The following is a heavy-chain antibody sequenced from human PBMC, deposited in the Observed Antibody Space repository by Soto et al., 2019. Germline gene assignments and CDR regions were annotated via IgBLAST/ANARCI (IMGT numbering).Heavy chain of an antibody. CDR3: ARVKWENNRGSGWYPLDY. D-gene: IGHD6-19*01. V-gene: IGHV3-33*01. CDR1: GFTFSSYG. Sequence: GGSLRLSCAASGFTFSSYGMHWVRQAPGKGLEWVAVIWYDGSNKYYADSVKGRFTISRDNSKNTLYLQMNSLRAEDTAVYYCARVKWENNRGSGWYPLDYWGQGTLVTVSS. J-gene: IGHJ4*02. CDR2: IWYDGSNK.